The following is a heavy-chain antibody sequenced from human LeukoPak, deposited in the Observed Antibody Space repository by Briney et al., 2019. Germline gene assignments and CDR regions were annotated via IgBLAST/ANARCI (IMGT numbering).Heavy chain of an antibody. D-gene: IGHD2-15*01. CDR3: ARYRSGGSCYSDAFDI. CDR2: IYYSGST. J-gene: IGHJ3*02. CDR1: GGSISSYY. Sequence: SETLSLTCTVSGGSISSYYWSWIRQPPGKGLEWIGYIYYSGSTNYNPSLKSRVTISVDTSKNQFSLKLSSVTAADTAVYYCARYRSGGSCYSDAFDIWGQGTMVTVSS. V-gene: IGHV4-59*01.